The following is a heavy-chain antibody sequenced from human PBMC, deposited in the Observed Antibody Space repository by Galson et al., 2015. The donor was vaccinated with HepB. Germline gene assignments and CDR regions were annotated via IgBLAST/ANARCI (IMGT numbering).Heavy chain of an antibody. CDR3: ARDPRYYYGSGSPVY. CDR2: INPSGGST. Sequence: SCKASGYTFTSYYMHWVRQAPGQGLEWMGIINPSGGSTSHAQKFQGRVTMTRDTSTSTVYMELSSLRSEDTAVYYCARDPRYYYGSGSPVYWGQGTLVTVSS. CDR1: GYTFTSYY. J-gene: IGHJ4*02. D-gene: IGHD3-10*01. V-gene: IGHV1-46*03.